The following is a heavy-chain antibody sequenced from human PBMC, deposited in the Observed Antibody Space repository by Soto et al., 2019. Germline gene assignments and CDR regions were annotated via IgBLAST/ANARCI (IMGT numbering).Heavy chain of an antibody. V-gene: IGHV3-11*01. CDR1: GFTFSDYY. CDR2: ISSSGSTI. J-gene: IGHJ4*02. D-gene: IGHD3-22*01. Sequence: GSLRLSCAASGFTFSDYYMSWIRQAPGKGLEWVSYISSSGSTIYYADSVKGRFTISRDNAKNSLYLQMNSLRAEDTAVYYCAREAYYYDSSGYYKTGWGQGTLVTVSS. CDR3: AREAYYYDSSGYYKTG.